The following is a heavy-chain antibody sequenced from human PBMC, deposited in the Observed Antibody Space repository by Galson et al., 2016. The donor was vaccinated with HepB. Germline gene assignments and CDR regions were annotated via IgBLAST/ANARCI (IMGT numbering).Heavy chain of an antibody. CDR1: GYNFNTYW. J-gene: IGHJ1*01. V-gene: IGHV5-10-1*01. D-gene: IGHD3-10*01. CDR2: IDPSDSHT. CDR3: ATGPRVGSPEQFQH. Sequence: QSGAEVKKPGESLRTSCRASGYNFNTYWISWLRQMPGIGLEWVGRIDPSDSHTDYSPSFQGHVTISLDRSFNTVYLQWSTLKASDTAMFYCATGPRVGSPEQFQHWGQGTLVAVSS.